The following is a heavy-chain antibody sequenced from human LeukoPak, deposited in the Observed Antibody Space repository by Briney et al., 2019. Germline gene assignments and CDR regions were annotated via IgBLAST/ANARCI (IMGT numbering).Heavy chain of an antibody. CDR2: IYYSGST. CDR1: AGSIISYY. Sequence: SETLSLTCTVSAGSIISYYWSWIRQPPGKGLEWIGYIYYSGSTNYNPSLKSRVTISVDTSKNQFSLKLSSVTAADTAVYYCARDSPRRYDSSGYYYNWFDPWGQGTLVSVSS. CDR3: ARDSPRRYDSSGYYYNWFDP. D-gene: IGHD3-22*01. V-gene: IGHV4-59*01. J-gene: IGHJ5*02.